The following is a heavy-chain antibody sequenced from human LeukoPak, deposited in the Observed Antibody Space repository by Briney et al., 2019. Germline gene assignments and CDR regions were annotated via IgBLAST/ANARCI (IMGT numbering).Heavy chain of an antibody. D-gene: IGHD3-10*01. J-gene: IGHJ4*02. CDR1: RVPLKKYG. CDR3: AKANAREFDY. Sequence: RALRLSCGAPRVPLKKYGMHLGRPAPSKGLEWLTVISYDETYKDYADSVKGRFTISRDNSKNALYLLMNSLRAEDTAVYYCAKANAREFDYWGQGTLVTVSS. CDR2: ISYDETYK. V-gene: IGHV3-30*18.